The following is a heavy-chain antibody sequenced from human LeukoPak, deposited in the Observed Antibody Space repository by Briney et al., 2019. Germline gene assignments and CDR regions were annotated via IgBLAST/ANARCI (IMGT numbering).Heavy chain of an antibody. CDR1: GFTFSSYS. CDR2: INSSRSYI. Sequence: GGSLTLSCPASGFTFSSYSMNWVRQAAGKGLEWVASINSSRSYIYYAGSVKGRFTISRDNAKNSLYLQMKSLRAEETAVYYCARDRRAYYGSGSYRYYYGMDVWGKGTTVTVSS. D-gene: IGHD3-10*01. J-gene: IGHJ6*04. CDR3: ARDRRAYYGSGSYRYYYGMDV. V-gene: IGHV3-21*01.